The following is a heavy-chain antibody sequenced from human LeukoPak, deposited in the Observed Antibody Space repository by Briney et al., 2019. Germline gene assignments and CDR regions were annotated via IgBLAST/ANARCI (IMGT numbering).Heavy chain of an antibody. CDR1: GYIFTGYY. J-gene: IGHJ6*02. CDR3: TRGTSGTYPVCYEMHV. V-gene: IGHV1-2*02. CDR2: INPDSGGT. D-gene: IGHD3-10*01. Sequence: GASVKVSCKAPGYIFTGYYIHWVQQAPGQGLEWMGWINPDSGGTFYAQKFQGRVTMTRDTSIGTAYMELSRLRSDDTAVYYCTRGTSGTYPVCYEMHVWGQGTTVTVSS.